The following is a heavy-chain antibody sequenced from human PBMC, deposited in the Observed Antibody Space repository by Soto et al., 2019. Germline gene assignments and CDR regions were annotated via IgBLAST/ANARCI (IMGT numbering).Heavy chain of an antibody. Sequence: QMQLVQSGAEVKKPGSSVKVSCKASGVTLSSFINYPINWVRQAPGQGLEWMGGIVPNVGTVNYAQKFQGRVTITADKSTGTAYMELSSLRSEDTALYYFARRDTSGFLRYFDNWGQGTLVTVSS. V-gene: IGHV1-69*06. CDR1: GVTLSSFINYP. D-gene: IGHD3-3*01. CDR3: ARRDTSGFLRYFDN. CDR2: IVPNVGTV. J-gene: IGHJ4*02.